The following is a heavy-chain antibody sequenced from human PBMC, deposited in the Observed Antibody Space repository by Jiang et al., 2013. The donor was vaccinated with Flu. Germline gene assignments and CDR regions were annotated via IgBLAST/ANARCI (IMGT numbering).Heavy chain of an antibody. D-gene: IGHD4-23*01. CDR1: GFSLTSRGMS. CDR3: ARFIGNSIDY. J-gene: IGHJ4*02. V-gene: IGHV2-70*11. Sequence: KPTQTLTLTCTFSGFSLTSRGMSVSWIRQPPGKALEWLARIDWEDDKYYSTSLKTRLTISKDTSNNQVVLTMTNMDPVDTATYYCARFIGNSIDYWGQGTLVTVSA. CDR2: IDWEDDK.